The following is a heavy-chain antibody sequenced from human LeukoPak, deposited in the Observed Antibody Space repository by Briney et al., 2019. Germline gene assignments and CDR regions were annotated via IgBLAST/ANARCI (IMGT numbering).Heavy chain of an antibody. J-gene: IGHJ6*02. CDR2: ISYDGSNK. D-gene: IGHD2-2*01. Sequence: GGSLRLSCAASGFTFSSYPMHWVRQAPGKGLEWVAVISYDGSNKYYADSVKGRFTISRDNSKNTLSQQMNSLRGEDTAVYYCARDRRSCSSTSCLHNYYYYYGMDVWGQGTTVTVSS. CDR3: ARDRRSCSSTSCLHNYYYYYGMDV. CDR1: GFTFSSYP. V-gene: IGHV3-30*04.